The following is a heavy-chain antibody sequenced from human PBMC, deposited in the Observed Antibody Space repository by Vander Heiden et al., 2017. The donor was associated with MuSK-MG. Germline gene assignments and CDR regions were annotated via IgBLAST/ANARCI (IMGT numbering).Heavy chain of an antibody. Sequence: QLQLQESGPGLVKPSETLSLTCPVSGGSISSSSYYWGWIRQPPGKGLEWIGSIYYSGSTYSNPSLKSRVTISVDTSKNQFSLKLSSVTAADTAVYYCARQGPYYDYVWGSFDYWGQGTLVTVSS. V-gene: IGHV4-39*01. CDR2: IYYSGST. D-gene: IGHD3-16*01. CDR3: ARQGPYYDYVWGSFDY. CDR1: GGSISSSSYY. J-gene: IGHJ4*02.